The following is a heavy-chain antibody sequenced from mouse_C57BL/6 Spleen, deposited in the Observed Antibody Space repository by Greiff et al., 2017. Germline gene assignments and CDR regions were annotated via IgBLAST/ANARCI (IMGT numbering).Heavy chain of an antibody. CDR1: GYTFTSYW. CDR3: ARGRDSSTGAMDY. D-gene: IGHD1-1*01. V-gene: IGHV1-64*01. Sequence: QVQLQQPGAELVKPGASVKLSCKASGYTFTSYWMHWVKQRPGQGLEWIGMIHPSSGSTNNNEKFKSKATLTVDKSSSTAYMQLSSLTSEDSAVYYCARGRDSSTGAMDYWGQGTSVTVSS. J-gene: IGHJ4*01. CDR2: IHPSSGST.